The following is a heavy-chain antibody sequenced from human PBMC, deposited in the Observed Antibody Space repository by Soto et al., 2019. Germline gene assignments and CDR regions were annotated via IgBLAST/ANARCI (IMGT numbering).Heavy chain of an antibody. D-gene: IGHD6-13*01. CDR2: IYPGDSDT. CDR1: GYSFTSYW. CDR3: ARSMGAAAGQYYYYGMDV. V-gene: IGHV5-51*01. Sequence: PGESLKISCKGSGYSFTSYWIGWVRQMPGKGLEWMGIIYPGDSDTRYSPSFQGQVTISADKSISTAYLQWSSLKASDTAMYYCARSMGAAAGQYYYYGMDVWGQGTTVTVSS. J-gene: IGHJ6*02.